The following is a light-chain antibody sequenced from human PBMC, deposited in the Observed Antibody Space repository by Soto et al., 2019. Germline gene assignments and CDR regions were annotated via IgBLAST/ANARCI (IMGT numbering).Light chain of an antibody. CDR2: GTS. Sequence: ENVLTQSPGTLSLSPGERATLSCRASQSVDSNYLAWYQQKPGQAPRLLVYGTSSRATGIPDRFSGSGSGTDFNLTINRLEPEDFAVYYCQQYGSSLYTFGQGTKLEIK. CDR3: QQYGSSLYT. V-gene: IGKV3-20*01. J-gene: IGKJ2*01. CDR1: QSVDSNY.